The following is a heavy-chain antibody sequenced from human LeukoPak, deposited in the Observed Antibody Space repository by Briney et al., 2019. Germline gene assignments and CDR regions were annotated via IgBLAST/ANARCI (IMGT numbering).Heavy chain of an antibody. CDR3: WSSGSYSRPDY. CDR2: IRSKANSYAT. Sequence: GGSLKLSCAASGFTFSGSAMHWVRQASGKGLEWVGRIRSKANSYATAYAASVKGRFTISRDDSKNTAYLQMNSLKTEDTAVYYCWSSGSYSRPDYWGQGTLVTVSS. J-gene: IGHJ4*02. D-gene: IGHD1-26*01. V-gene: IGHV3-73*01. CDR1: GFTFSGSA.